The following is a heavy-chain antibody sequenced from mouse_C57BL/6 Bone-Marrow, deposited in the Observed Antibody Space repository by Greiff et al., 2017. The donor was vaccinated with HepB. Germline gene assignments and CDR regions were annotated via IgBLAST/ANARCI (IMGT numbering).Heavy chain of an antibody. CDR1: GYTFTSYW. CDR2: IYPGNSDT. Sequence: VQLQQSGTVLARPGASVKMSCKTSGYTFTSYWMHWVKQRPGQGLEWIGAIYPGNSDTSYNQKFKGKAKLTAVTSASTAYMELSSLTNEDSAVYYCTRDYYGSSGAYWGQGTLVTVSA. CDR3: TRDYYGSSGAY. V-gene: IGHV1-5*01. D-gene: IGHD1-1*01. J-gene: IGHJ3*01.